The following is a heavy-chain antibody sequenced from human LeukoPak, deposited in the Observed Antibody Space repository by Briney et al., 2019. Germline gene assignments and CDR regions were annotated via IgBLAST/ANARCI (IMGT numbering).Heavy chain of an antibody. CDR2: IKQDGSEK. Sequence: QPGGSLRLSCAASGFTFSSYWMSWVRQAPGKGLEWVANIKQDGSEKYYVDSVKGRFTISRDNAKNSLYLQMNSLRAEDTAVYYCARDPRRYSYGIYYFDYWGQGTLVTVSS. V-gene: IGHV3-7*01. J-gene: IGHJ4*02. CDR3: ARDPRRYSYGIYYFDY. D-gene: IGHD5-18*01. CDR1: GFTFSSYW.